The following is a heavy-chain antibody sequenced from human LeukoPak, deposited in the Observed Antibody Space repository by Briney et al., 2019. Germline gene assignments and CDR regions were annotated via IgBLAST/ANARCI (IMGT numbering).Heavy chain of an antibody. Sequence: SETLSLTCTVSGGPISSDGYYWSWIRQHPGKGLEWIAYIHYRGSTYYNPSLKNRVIISVDTSKNQFSLELRSVTAADTAVYYCAREQLVAPNYFDHWGQGTLVTVSS. CDR3: AREQLVAPNYFDH. V-gene: IGHV4-31*03. CDR2: IHYRGST. CDR1: GGPISSDGYY. J-gene: IGHJ4*02. D-gene: IGHD6-6*01.